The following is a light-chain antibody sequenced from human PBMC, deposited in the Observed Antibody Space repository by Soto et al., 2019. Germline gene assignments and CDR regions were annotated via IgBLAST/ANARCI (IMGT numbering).Light chain of an antibody. V-gene: IGKV3-11*01. CDR1: QSVRH. J-gene: IGKJ2*01. CDR2: YAL. Sequence: EIVLTQSPGTLSLSPGERATLSCRASQSVRHFAWYQQKPGQAARVLMSYALTRASGTPATFSSSGSWTDFTLTISSLEHEDFAVYYCQQRGDRPMYTFGQGTILEI. CDR3: QQRGDRPMYT.